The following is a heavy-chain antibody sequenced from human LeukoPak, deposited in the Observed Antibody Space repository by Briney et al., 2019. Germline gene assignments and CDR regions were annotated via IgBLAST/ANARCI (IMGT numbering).Heavy chain of an antibody. J-gene: IGHJ3*02. D-gene: IGHD3-3*01. CDR2: IIPIFGTA. Sequence: ASVKVSCKASGGTFSSYAISWVRQAPGQGLEWMGGIIPIFGTANYAQKFQGRVTITADKSTSTAYMELSSLRSEDTAVYYCARDSLGEWLELTAFDIWGQGTMVTVSS. V-gene: IGHV1-69*06. CDR1: GGTFSSYA. CDR3: ARDSLGEWLELTAFDI.